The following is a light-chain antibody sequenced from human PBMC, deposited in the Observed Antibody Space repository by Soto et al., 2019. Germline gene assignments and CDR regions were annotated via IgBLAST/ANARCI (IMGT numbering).Light chain of an antibody. CDR3: QHRSDWLPIT. J-gene: IGKJ5*01. V-gene: IGKV3-11*01. CDR2: DAS. CDR1: QSVSSY. Sequence: IVLIQSPPTLSPSPGERATLSCRASQSVSSYLAWYQQKPGQAPRLLIYDASHRATGIPARFSGSGSATDFTPTISSLPPEDSAVYRCQHRSDWLPITFGQGTRLEIK.